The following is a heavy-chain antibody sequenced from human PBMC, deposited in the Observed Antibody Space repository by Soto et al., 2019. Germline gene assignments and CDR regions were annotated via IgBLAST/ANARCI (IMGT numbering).Heavy chain of an antibody. CDR2: IKGDGISI. CDR3: ARGALSSYYNDY. D-gene: IGHD3-10*01. Sequence: EVQLEESGGVLVQSGGSLRLSCAASGFTFTSYWIHWVRQAPGKGLVWVSRIKGDGISINYADSVKGRFTISRDNARDTVFLQMNDLRAEDTAVYYCARGALSSYYNDYWGHGTLVTVSS. CDR1: GFTFTSYW. J-gene: IGHJ4*01. V-gene: IGHV3-74*01.